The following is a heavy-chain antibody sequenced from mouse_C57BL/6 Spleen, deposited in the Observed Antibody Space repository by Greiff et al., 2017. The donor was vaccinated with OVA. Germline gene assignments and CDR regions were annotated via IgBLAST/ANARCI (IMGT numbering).Heavy chain of an antibody. CDR1: GYSFTDYN. CDR3: AREKEDGYVWFAY. CDR2: INPNYGTT. Sequence: HLVESGPELVKPGASVKISCKASGYSFTDYNMNWVKQSNGKSLEWIGVINPNYGTTSYNQKFKGKATLTVDQSSSTAYMQLNSLTSEDSAVYYCAREKEDGYVWFAYWGQGTLVTVSA. J-gene: IGHJ3*01. V-gene: IGHV1-39*01. D-gene: IGHD2-2*01.